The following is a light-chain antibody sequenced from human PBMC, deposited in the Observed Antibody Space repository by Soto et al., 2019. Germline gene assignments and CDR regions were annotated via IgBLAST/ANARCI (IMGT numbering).Light chain of an antibody. CDR2: EVN. Sequence: QSALTQPPSASGSPGQSVTISCTGTSSDIGGYNYVSWYQQHPGKAPKLMICEVNKRPSGVPDRFSGSKSGNTASLTVSGLQAEDEADYYCSSYTTIKTVVFGGGTKVTVL. CDR3: SSYTTIKTVV. J-gene: IGLJ2*01. CDR1: SSDIGGYNY. V-gene: IGLV2-8*01.